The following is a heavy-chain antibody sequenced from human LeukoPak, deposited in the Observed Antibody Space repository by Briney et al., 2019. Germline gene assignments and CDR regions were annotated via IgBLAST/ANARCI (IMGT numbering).Heavy chain of an antibody. CDR1: GFTVSSNY. Sequence: GGSLRLSCAASGFTVSSNYMSWVRQAPGKGLEWVSVIYSGGSTYCADSVKGRFTISRDNSKNTLYLQMNSMRAEDTAVYYCAREGTSYDILTGYQNDDWFDPWGQGTLVTVSS. J-gene: IGHJ5*02. D-gene: IGHD3-9*01. CDR3: AREGTSYDILTGYQNDDWFDP. CDR2: IYSGGST. V-gene: IGHV3-66*02.